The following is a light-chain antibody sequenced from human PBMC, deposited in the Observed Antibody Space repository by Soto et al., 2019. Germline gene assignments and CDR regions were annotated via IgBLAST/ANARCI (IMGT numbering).Light chain of an antibody. CDR2: EVS. CDR3: SAYTVSRTYV. CDR1: SSDVGNYKY. Sequence: QSALTQPASVSGSPGQSITISCTGTSSDVGNYKYVSWYQQHPGKAPKLMIYEVSNRPSGISYRFSGSKSGNTASLTISGLQGEDEADYYCSAYTVSRTYVFGTGTKVTVL. J-gene: IGLJ1*01. V-gene: IGLV2-14*01.